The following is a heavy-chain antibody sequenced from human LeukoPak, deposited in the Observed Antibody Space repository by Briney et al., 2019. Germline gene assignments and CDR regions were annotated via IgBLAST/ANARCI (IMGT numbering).Heavy chain of an antibody. CDR2: IYSGGST. V-gene: IGHV3-66*01. Sequence: GGSLRLSCAASGITVSNNYMSWVRQAPGKGLEWVSLIYSGGSTYYADSVRGRFTISRDSSKDTLYLQMNSLRVEDTAVYYCARIYNWGQGTLVTVSS. CDR1: GITVSNNY. D-gene: IGHD4-11*01. CDR3: ARIYN. J-gene: IGHJ4*02.